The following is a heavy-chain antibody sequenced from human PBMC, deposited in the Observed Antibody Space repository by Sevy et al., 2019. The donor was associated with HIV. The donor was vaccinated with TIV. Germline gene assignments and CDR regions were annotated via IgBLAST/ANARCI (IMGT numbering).Heavy chain of an antibody. D-gene: IGHD3-10*01. V-gene: IGHV1-18*01. Sequence: ASVKVSCKASGYTFSSYGISWVRQAPGQGLEWMGCISDYNGFTNYAHTFQGRVTMSTETSTRTAYMALRSLRSDDTAVYFCAREGYYYRSGTYRPPNYYGMDVWGQGTAVTVSS. CDR1: GYTFSSYG. J-gene: IGHJ6*02. CDR2: ISDYNGFT. CDR3: AREGYYYRSGTYRPPNYYGMDV.